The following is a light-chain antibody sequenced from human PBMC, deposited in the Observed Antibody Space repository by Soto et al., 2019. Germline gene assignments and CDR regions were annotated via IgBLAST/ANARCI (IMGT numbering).Light chain of an antibody. J-gene: IGKJ1*01. CDR1: QGISRW. Sequence: DIQMTQSPSTLSASLGDRVTITCRASQGISRWLAWYQQRPGKAPKLLIYDASTLHSGVSSRLSGSGSGTEFTLTIRSLQPNDYATYYCQQYTNYWTFGQGTKVDIK. CDR3: QQYTNYWT. V-gene: IGKV1-5*01. CDR2: DAS.